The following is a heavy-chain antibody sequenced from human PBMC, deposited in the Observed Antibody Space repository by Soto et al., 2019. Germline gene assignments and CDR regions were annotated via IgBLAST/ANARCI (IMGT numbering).Heavy chain of an antibody. CDR1: GGTFSIYA. V-gene: IGHV1-69*13. Sequence: SVKVSCKASGGTFSIYAISWVLRSPGQGLEWMGGIIPIFGTANYAQKFQGRVTITADESTSTAYMELSSLRSEDTAVYYCARAINSRFGEFLNWGQGTLVTVSS. J-gene: IGHJ4*02. CDR2: IIPIFGTA. D-gene: IGHD3-10*01. CDR3: ARAINSRFGEFLN.